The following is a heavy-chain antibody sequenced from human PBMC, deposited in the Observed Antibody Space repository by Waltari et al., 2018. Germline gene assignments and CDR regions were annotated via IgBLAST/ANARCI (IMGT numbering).Heavy chain of an antibody. CDR2: INPNSGGT. V-gene: IGHV1-2*02. CDR1: GYTFTGYY. Sequence: QVQLVQSGAEVKKPGASVKVSCKASGYTFTGYYMHWVRQAPGQGLEWMGWINPNSGGTNYAQKFQGRVTMTRDTSISTAYMELSRLRSDDTAVYYCARRISSGYYLTYWYFDLWGRGTLVTVSS. J-gene: IGHJ2*01. CDR3: ARRISSGYYLTYWYFDL. D-gene: IGHD3-22*01.